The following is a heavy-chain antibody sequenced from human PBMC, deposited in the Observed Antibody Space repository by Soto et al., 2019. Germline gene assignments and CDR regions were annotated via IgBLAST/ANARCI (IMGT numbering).Heavy chain of an antibody. CDR3: ARADYEDWYFDL. CDR1: GFTFSTHS. D-gene: IGHD3-16*01. Sequence: EVQLVESGGGLIRPGGSLRLSCAASGFTFSTHSMNWVRQAPGKGLEWVSSISTTSTYIYYPDSVRGRFTISRDNAKNALYRQMNSLRADDTAVYYCARADYEDWYFDLWGRGTLVTVSS. V-gene: IGHV3-21*01. CDR2: ISTTSTYI. J-gene: IGHJ2*01.